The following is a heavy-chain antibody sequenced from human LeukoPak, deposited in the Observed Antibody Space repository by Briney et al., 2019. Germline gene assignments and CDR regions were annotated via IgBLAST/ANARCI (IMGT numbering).Heavy chain of an antibody. CDR1: GYTFTGYY. D-gene: IGHD3-22*01. Sequence: GASVKVSCKASGYTFTGYYMHWVRQAPGQGLEWMGWINPNSGGTNYAQKFQGRVTMTRDTSIGTAYMELSRLRSDDTAVYYCARATSSWYSLHDSSGYYEDYWGQGTLVTVSS. V-gene: IGHV1-2*02. CDR2: INPNSGGT. CDR3: ARATSSWYSLHDSSGYYEDY. J-gene: IGHJ4*02.